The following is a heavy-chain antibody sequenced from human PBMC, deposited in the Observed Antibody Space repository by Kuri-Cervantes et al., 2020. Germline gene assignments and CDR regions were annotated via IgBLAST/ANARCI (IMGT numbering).Heavy chain of an antibody. D-gene: IGHD6-19*01. CDR3: AKYSSGSRSATDY. J-gene: IGHJ4*02. CDR1: GFTFSSYS. Sequence: GESLKISCAASGFTFSSYSMNWVRQAPGKGLEWVSAISGSGGSTYYADSVKGRFTISRDNSKNTLYLQMNSLRAEDTAVYYCAKYSSGSRSATDYWGQGTLVTVSS. V-gene: IGHV3-23*01. CDR2: ISGSGGST.